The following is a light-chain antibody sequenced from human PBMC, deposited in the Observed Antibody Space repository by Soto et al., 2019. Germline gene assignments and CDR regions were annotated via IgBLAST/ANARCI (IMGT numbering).Light chain of an antibody. Sequence: QSVLTQPASVSGSPGQSITISCTGTNSDVGGYNFVSWYQQHPGKAPKLMIYDVSNRPSGVSNRFSGSKSGNTASLNISGLKAEDEADYYCSSYTSSSIPYVFGIGTKVTVL. CDR1: NSDVGGYNF. V-gene: IGLV2-14*01. CDR3: SSYTSSSIPYV. J-gene: IGLJ1*01. CDR2: DVS.